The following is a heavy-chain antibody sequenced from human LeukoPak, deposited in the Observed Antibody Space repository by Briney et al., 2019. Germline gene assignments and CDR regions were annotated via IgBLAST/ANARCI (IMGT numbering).Heavy chain of an antibody. V-gene: IGHV4-61*02. CDR3: AREERNYCGGDCANYYYYYMDV. J-gene: IGHJ6*03. D-gene: IGHD2-21*02. CDR2: FYTSGNT. CDR1: GASISSGSYC. Sequence: KASETLSLTCGVSGASISSGSYCWSWHRQPAGKGLEWVVRFYTSGNTNYNPSLKSRVTISVDKSKNQFSLKLSSVTAADTAVYYCAREERNYCGGDCANYYYYYMDVWGKGTTVTVSS.